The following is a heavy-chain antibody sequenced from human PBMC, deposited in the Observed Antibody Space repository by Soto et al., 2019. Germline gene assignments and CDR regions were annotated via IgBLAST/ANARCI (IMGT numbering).Heavy chain of an antibody. CDR2: ISTYTGNT. CDR3: VRDVSVSSGSFGGY. D-gene: IGHD3-10*01. Sequence: QVQLVQSGPELKKPGAAVRVSCKASDYTFNTYGLSWVRQAPGQGLEWMGWISTYTGNTDYPQRFQGRVTMDTDTSTSTAYLDLRSLTSEDTAVYYCVRDVSVSSGSFGGYWGQGTLVTVSS. J-gene: IGHJ4*02. CDR1: DYTFNTYG. V-gene: IGHV1-18*01.